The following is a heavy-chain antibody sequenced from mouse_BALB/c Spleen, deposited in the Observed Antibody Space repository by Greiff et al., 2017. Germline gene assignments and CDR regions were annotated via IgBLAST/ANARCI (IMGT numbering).Heavy chain of an antibody. V-gene: IGHV2-6-4*01. CDR1: GFSLSRYS. CDR2: IWGGGST. J-gene: IGHJ4*01. CDR3: ARISTLQGLGAMDY. Sequence: VQVVESGPGLVAPSQSLSITCPVSGFSLSRYSVHWVRQPPGKGLEWLGMIWGGGSTDYNSALKSRLSISKDNSKSQVFLKMNSLQTDDTAMYYCARISTLQGLGAMDYWGQGTSVTVSS. D-gene: IGHD6-1*01.